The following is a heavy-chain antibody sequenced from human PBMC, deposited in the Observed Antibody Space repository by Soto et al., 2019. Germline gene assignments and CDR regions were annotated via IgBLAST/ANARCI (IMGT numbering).Heavy chain of an antibody. J-gene: IGHJ4*02. CDR3: ARYYYDSSGYFYY. Sequence: GGSLRLSCAASGFTVSSNYMSWVRQAPGKGLEWVSVIYSGGSTYYADSVKGRFTISRDNSKNTLYLQMNSLRAEDTAVYYCARYYYDSSGYFYYWGQGTRVTVSS. CDR1: GFTVSSNY. D-gene: IGHD3-22*01. CDR2: IYSGGST. V-gene: IGHV3-66*01.